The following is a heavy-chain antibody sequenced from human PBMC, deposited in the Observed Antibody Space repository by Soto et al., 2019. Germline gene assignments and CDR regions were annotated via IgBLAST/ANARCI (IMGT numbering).Heavy chain of an antibody. CDR2: ISSSSSYR. J-gene: IGHJ5*02. CDR1: GFTFSSYS. Sequence: EVQLVESGGGLVKPGGSLRLSCAASGFTFSSYSMNWVRQAPGKGLEWVSSISSSSSYRYYADSVKGRFTISRDNAKNSRYLQMNSLRAEDTAVYYCARELERRVGWFDPWRQGTLVTVSS. CDR3: ARELERRVGWFDP. D-gene: IGHD1-1*01. V-gene: IGHV3-21*01.